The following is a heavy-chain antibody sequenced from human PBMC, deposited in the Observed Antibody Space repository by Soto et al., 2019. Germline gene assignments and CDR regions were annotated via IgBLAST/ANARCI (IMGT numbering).Heavy chain of an antibody. J-gene: IGHJ6*02. CDR1: GGTFSSYA. Sequence: SVKVSCKASGGTFSSYAISWVRQAPGQGLEWMGGIIPIFGTANYAQKFQGRVTITADKSTSTAYMELSSLRSEDTAVYYCARDLHGDTAMVYYYYYGMDVWGQGTTVTVS. CDR3: ARDLHGDTAMVYYYYYGMDV. D-gene: IGHD5-18*01. V-gene: IGHV1-69*06. CDR2: IIPIFGTA.